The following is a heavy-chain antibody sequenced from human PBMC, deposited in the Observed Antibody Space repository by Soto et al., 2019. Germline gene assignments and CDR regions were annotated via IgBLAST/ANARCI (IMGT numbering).Heavy chain of an antibody. J-gene: IGHJ4*02. CDR2: ISGNSNYM. D-gene: IGHD3-10*01. Sequence: PVWSLRLSCAASGFTFSSYSMNWVRQAPGKGLEWVSSISGNSNYMYYADSVKGRFTISRDNAKNSLYLQMNSLRAEDTAVYYCAREMIGSGSYDYWGQGILVTVSS. CDR3: AREMIGSGSYDY. V-gene: IGHV3-21*01. CDR1: GFTFSSYS.